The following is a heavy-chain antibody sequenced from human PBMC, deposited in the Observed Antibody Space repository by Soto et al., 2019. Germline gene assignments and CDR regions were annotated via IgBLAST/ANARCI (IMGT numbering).Heavy chain of an antibody. J-gene: IGHJ3*02. D-gene: IGHD5-18*01. CDR1: GGSISSYY. V-gene: IGHV4-59*01. CDR3: ARPSTMVTFSAFDI. Sequence: SETLSLTCTVSGGSISSYYWSWIRQPPGKGLEWIGYIYYSGSTNYNPSLKSRVTISVDTSKNQFSLKLSSVTAADTAVYYCARPSTMVTFSAFDIWGQGTMVTVSS. CDR2: IYYSGST.